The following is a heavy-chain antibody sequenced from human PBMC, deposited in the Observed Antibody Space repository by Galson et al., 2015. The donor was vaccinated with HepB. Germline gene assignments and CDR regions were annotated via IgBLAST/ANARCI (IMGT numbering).Heavy chain of an antibody. CDR1: GGTFSSYA. D-gene: IGHD3-3*01. J-gene: IGHJ6*03. V-gene: IGHV1-69*10. Sequence: SVKVSCKASGGTFSSYAISWVRQAPGQGLEWMGGIIPILGIANYAQKFQGRVTMTRDESTSTAYMELSSLRSEDTAVYYCARDRVTIFGVVVYYMDVWGKGTTVTVSS. CDR2: IIPILGIA. CDR3: ARDRVTIFGVVVYYMDV.